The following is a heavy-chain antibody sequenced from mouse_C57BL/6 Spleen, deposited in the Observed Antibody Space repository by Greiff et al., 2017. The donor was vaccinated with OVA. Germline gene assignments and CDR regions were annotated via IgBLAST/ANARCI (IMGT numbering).Heavy chain of an antibody. Sequence: VQLQESGAELVKPGASVKISCKASGYAFSSYWMNWVKQRPGKGLEWIGQIYPGDGDTNYNGKFKGKATLTADKSSSTAYMQLSSLTSEDSAVYFCARSSSGYVEAYWGQGTLVTVSA. CDR2: IYPGDGDT. CDR1: GYAFSSYW. J-gene: IGHJ3*01. D-gene: IGHD3-2*02. CDR3: ARSSSGYVEAY. V-gene: IGHV1-80*01.